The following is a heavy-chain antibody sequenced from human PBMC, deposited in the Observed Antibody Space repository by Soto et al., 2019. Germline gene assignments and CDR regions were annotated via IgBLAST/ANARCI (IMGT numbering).Heavy chain of an antibody. CDR3: ARDQKGSYYDFWSGSRGMDV. CDR2: ISAGNGIT. D-gene: IGHD3-3*01. V-gene: IGHV1-2*02. Sequence: ASVKVSCKASGYSFSGYGIHWVRQAPGQRPEWMGWISAGNGITNYAQKFQGRVTMTRDTSISTAYMELSRLKSDDTAMYYCARDQKGSYYDFWSGSRGMDVWGQGTTVTVS. J-gene: IGHJ6*02. CDR1: GYSFSGYG.